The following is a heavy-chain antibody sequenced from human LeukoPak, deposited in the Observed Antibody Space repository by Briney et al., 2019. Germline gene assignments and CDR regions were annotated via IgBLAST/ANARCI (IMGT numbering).Heavy chain of an antibody. V-gene: IGHV3-11*01. D-gene: IGHD7-27*01. CDR3: ARLTGIQGYDAFDI. Sequence: GGSLRLSCAASGFTFSDYYMSWIRQAPGKGLEWVSYISSSGSTIYYADSVKGRFTISRDNAKNSLYPQMNSLRAEDTAVYYCARLTGIQGYDAFDIWGQGTMVTVSS. J-gene: IGHJ3*02. CDR1: GFTFSDYY. CDR2: ISSSGSTI.